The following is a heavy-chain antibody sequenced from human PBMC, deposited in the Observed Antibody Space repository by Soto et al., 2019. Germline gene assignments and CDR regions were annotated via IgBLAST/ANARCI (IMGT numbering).Heavy chain of an antibody. CDR1: GFTFSMYW. CDR3: ATAGWRIPDY. Sequence: PEGSLRLSCVVSGFTFSMYWMHWVRQVPGQSPFWVSRISDDGTTTNYADSVRGRFTISRDNNKKSLYLQMNSLRADDTAVYYCATAGWRIPDYWGQGVLVTVS. J-gene: IGHJ4*02. V-gene: IGHV3-74*01. CDR2: ISDDGTTT.